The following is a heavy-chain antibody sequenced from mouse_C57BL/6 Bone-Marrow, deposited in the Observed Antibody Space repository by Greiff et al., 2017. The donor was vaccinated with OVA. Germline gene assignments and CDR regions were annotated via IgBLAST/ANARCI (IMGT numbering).Heavy chain of an antibody. J-gene: IGHJ3*01. Sequence: EVHLVESGGGLVQPGGSMKLSCAASGFTFSDAWMDWVRQSPEKGLEWVAEIRNKANNHATYYAESVKGRFTISRDDSKSSVYLQMNSLRAEDTGIYYCTASSYYGSSPWFAYWGQGTLVTVSA. CDR3: TASSYYGSSPWFAY. D-gene: IGHD1-1*01. V-gene: IGHV6-6*01. CDR2: IRNKANNHAT. CDR1: GFTFSDAW.